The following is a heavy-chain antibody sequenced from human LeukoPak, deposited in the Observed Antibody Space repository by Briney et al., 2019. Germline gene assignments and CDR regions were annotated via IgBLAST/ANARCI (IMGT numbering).Heavy chain of an antibody. V-gene: IGHV3-30*02. CDR2: IRYDGSNK. CDR1: GFTFSSYG. CDR3: ARAGIAAAGTRGPGPRDY. D-gene: IGHD6-13*01. Sequence: GGSLRLSCAASGFTFSSYGMHWVRQAPGKGLEWVAFIRYDGSNKYYADSVKGRFTISRDNSKNTLYLQMNSLRAEDTAVYYCARAGIAAAGTRGPGPRDYWGQGTLVTVSS. J-gene: IGHJ4*02.